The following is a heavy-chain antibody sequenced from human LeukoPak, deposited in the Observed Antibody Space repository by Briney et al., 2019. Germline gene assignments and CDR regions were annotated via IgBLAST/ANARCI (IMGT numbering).Heavy chain of an antibody. V-gene: IGHV1-24*01. D-gene: IGHD5-12*01. J-gene: IGHJ4*02. Sequence: NYAQKFQGRVTMTEDTSTDTAYVELSSLRSEDTAVYYCATGGGSGYDYWGQGTLVTVSS. CDR3: ATGGGSGYDY.